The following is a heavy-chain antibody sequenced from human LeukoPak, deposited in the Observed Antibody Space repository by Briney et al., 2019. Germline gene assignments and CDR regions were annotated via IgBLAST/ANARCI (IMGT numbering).Heavy chain of an antibody. D-gene: IGHD2-2*01. CDR2: ISGSSSHT. Sequence: GGSLRLSCAASGFTFSDYYMTWIRQAPGKGLEWVSYISGSSSHTNYEDSVKGRFSISRDNAKNSLYLQMNSLRVEDTAVYYCARNWRHCTGTSCQVTYWYFDPWGRGTLVTVSS. CDR3: ARNWRHCTGTSCQVTYWYFDP. J-gene: IGHJ2*01. V-gene: IGHV3-11*03. CDR1: GFTFSDYY.